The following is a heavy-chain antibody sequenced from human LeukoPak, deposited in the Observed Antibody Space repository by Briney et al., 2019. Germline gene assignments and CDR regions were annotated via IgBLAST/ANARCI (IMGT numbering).Heavy chain of an antibody. CDR1: GITFSNAW. CDR3: STGGYYSPY. D-gene: IGHD3-16*01. V-gene: IGHV3-15*01. CDR2: IKSKSGGETT. Sequence: GGSLRLSCAAAGITFSNAWTNWVRQAPGKGLEWLGRIKSKSGGETTDYAAPVKGRFTISRDDSKNTVYLQMDSLKTEDTAVYYCSTGGYYSPYWGQGTLVTVSS. J-gene: IGHJ4*02.